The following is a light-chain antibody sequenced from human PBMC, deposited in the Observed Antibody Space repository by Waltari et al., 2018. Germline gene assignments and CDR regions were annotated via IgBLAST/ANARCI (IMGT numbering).Light chain of an antibody. J-gene: IGLJ3*02. Sequence: SYVLTQPPSVSVAPGQTARITCGGNNIGSKSGLGYQRKPAQAPGVGVREASDRPSGITERFSGANAGNTATLTCSRVEAGDEADYYCQVWDSSSDHWVFGGGTKLTVL. CDR1: NIGSKS. CDR3: QVWDSSSDHWV. V-gene: IGLV3-21*02. CDR2: EAS.